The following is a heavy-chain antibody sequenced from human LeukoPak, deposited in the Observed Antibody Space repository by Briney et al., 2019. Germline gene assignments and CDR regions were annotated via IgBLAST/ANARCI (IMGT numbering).Heavy chain of an antibody. CDR2: IYYTGST. J-gene: IGHJ5*02. CDR1: SDSISSSNYY. Sequence: PSETLSLTCTVSSDSISSSNYYWAWIRQPPGKGLEWIANIYYTGSTYYNPSLKSRVTISVDTSKNQFSLKLSSVTAADTAVYYCARDYYDSSGHNWFDPWGQGTLVTVSS. CDR3: ARDYYDSSGHNWFDP. D-gene: IGHD3-22*01. V-gene: IGHV4-39*07.